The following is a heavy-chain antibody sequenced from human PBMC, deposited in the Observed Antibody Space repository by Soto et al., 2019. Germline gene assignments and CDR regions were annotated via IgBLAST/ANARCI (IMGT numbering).Heavy chain of an antibody. Sequence: GESLKISCKGSGYSFTSYWIGWVRQMPGKGLEWMGIIYPGDSDTRYSPSFQGQVTISADKSISTAYLQWSSLKASDTAMYYYARQYLPYDFWSGYYPNDAFDIWGQGTMVTVSS. CDR2: IYPGDSDT. D-gene: IGHD3-3*01. J-gene: IGHJ3*02. CDR3: ARQYLPYDFWSGYYPNDAFDI. V-gene: IGHV5-51*01. CDR1: GYSFTSYW.